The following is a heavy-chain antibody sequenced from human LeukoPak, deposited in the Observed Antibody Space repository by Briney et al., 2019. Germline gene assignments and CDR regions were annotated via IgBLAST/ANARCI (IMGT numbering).Heavy chain of an antibody. CDR3: ARGGLGYCSGGSCPKNWFDP. CDR2: INPNNGNT. J-gene: IGHJ5*02. Sequence: ASVKVSCKASGYTFTSYGISWVRQAPGQGLEWMGWINPNNGNTNYVQKLQGRVTMTTDTSTSTAYMELRSLSSDDTAVYYCARGGLGYCSGGSCPKNWFDPWGQGTLVTVSS. CDR1: GYTFTSYG. V-gene: IGHV1-18*01. D-gene: IGHD2-15*01.